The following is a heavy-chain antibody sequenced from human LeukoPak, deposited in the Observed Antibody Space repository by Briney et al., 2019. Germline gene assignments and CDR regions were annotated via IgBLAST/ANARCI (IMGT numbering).Heavy chain of an antibody. V-gene: IGHV1-18*01. CDR3: ARDTVVTGLGYYYGMDV. CDR1: GYTFTSYG. Sequence: ASVKVSCKASGYTFTSYGISWVRQAPGQGLEWMGWISAYNGNTNYAQKLQGRVTMTTDTSTSTAYMELRSLRSDDTAVYYCARDTVVTGLGYYYGMDVWGQGTTVTVSS. D-gene: IGHD2-15*01. CDR2: ISAYNGNT. J-gene: IGHJ6*02.